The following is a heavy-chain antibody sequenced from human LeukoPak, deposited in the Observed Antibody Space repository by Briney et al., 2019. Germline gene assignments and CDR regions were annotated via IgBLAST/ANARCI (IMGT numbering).Heavy chain of an antibody. CDR3: ARWGSSGWYPMDV. CDR2: INSDGSSP. V-gene: IGHV3-74*01. D-gene: IGHD6-19*01. Sequence: EGPLRLSCAASGFTFSTYWMHWVRQAPGKGLVWVSCINSDGSSPSYADSVKGLFTISRDNAKNTVYLQMNSLRAEDTAVYYCARWGSSGWYPMDVWGQGTTVTVSS. J-gene: IGHJ6*02. CDR1: GFTFSTYW.